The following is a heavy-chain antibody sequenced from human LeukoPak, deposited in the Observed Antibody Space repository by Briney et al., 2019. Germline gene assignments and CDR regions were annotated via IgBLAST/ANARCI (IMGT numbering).Heavy chain of an antibody. CDR1: GGSFSGYY. V-gene: IGHV4-34*01. CDR2: INHSGRT. J-gene: IGHJ5*02. Sequence: PSETLSLTCAVYGGSFSGYYWSWIRQPPGKGLEWIGEINHSGRTNYNPSLKSRVTISVDTSKNQFSLKLSSVTAADTAVYYCARGRGRFDPWGQGTLVTVSS. D-gene: IGHD6-25*01. CDR3: ARGRGRFDP.